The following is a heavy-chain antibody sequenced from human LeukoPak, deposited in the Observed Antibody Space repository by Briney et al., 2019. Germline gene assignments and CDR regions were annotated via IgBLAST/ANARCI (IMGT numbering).Heavy chain of an antibody. CDR1: GASFSGHY. D-gene: IGHD1-26*01. Sequence: SETLSLTCAVYGASFSGHYWTWIRQPPGKGPEWIGEIYHSGITNYNPSLKSRVSISVDKSKNQFSLKLSSVSAADTAVYYCARDGSQLWELGYFDYWGQGTLVTVSS. CDR3: ARDGSQLWELGYFDY. CDR2: IYHSGIT. V-gene: IGHV4-34*01. J-gene: IGHJ4*02.